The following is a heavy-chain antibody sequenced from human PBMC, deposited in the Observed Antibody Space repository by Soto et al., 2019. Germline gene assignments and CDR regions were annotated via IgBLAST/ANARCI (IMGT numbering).Heavy chain of an antibody. D-gene: IGHD2-15*01. CDR2: ISGSGGST. J-gene: IGHJ3*02. CDR1: GFTFSSYA. V-gene: IGHV3-23*01. CDR3: AKGRPWVVANDAFDI. Sequence: GGSLRLSGAASGFTFSSYAMSWVRQAPGKGLEWVSAISGSGGSTYYADSVKGRFTISRDNSKNTLYLKMNSLRAEDTAVYYCAKGRPWVVANDAFDIWGQGTMVTVSS.